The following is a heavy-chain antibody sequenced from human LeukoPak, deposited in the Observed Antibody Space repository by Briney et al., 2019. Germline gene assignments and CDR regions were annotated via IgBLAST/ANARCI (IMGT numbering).Heavy chain of an antibody. Sequence: SQTLSLTCALSGDSFSSNSAAWNWLRQSPSRGLEWLGRTYYRSKWFNEYAVSVKGRITINPDTSKNQFSLQLNSVTPEDTAVYYCTRSHGHFDYWGQGTLVTVSS. V-gene: IGHV6-1*01. CDR3: TRSHGHFDY. CDR2: TYYRSKWFN. CDR1: GDSFSSNSAA. D-gene: IGHD5-24*01. J-gene: IGHJ4*02.